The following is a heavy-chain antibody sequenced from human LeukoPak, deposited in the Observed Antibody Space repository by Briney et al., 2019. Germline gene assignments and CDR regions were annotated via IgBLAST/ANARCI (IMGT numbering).Heavy chain of an antibody. V-gene: IGHV3-30-3*01. J-gene: IGHJ4*02. Sequence: GGSLRLSCAASGFAFSTYAMHWVRQAPGKGLEWVAVISFDGSTKYYADSVKGRFTISRDNSKNTLYLQMNGLRTEDTAMYYCTRRGGGYEFDYWGQGTLVTVSS. D-gene: IGHD5-12*01. CDR2: ISFDGSTK. CDR3: TRRGGGYEFDY. CDR1: GFAFSTYA.